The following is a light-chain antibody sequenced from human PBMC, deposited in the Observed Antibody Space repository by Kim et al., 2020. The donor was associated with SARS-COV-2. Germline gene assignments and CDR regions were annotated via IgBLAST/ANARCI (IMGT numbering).Light chain of an antibody. Sequence: AWGQTVRITCQGDSLRNYYASWYQQKPGQAPVLVIYGKNNRPSGIPDRFSGSSSGNTASLTITGAQAEDEADYYCNSRDTSGNHVVFGGGTQLTVL. CDR2: GKN. J-gene: IGLJ2*01. CDR1: SLRNYY. V-gene: IGLV3-19*01. CDR3: NSRDTSGNHVV.